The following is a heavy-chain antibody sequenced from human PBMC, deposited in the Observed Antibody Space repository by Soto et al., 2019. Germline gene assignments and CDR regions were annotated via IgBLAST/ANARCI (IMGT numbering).Heavy chain of an antibody. V-gene: IGHV1-69*01. J-gene: IGHJ4*02. CDR2: FIPVYRTL. Sequence: QVLLVQSGAEVKKPGSSVKISCKASGGSFGNSAINWVRQTPGQGLGWLGGFIPVYRTLNYAQKFQGRVTITGDESTGTAYMTLNSLASNDTAVYYCATGVIWIGYFTVDSWGQGTRVTVSS. CDR1: GGSFGNSA. D-gene: IGHD3-3*01. CDR3: ATGVIWIGYFTVDS.